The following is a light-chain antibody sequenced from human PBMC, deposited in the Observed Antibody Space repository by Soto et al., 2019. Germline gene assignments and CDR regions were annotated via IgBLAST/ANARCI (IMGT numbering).Light chain of an antibody. CDR2: AAD. CDR3: QQNYNVPYT. CDR1: PSIGSY. V-gene: IGKV1-39*01. J-gene: IGKJ2*01. Sequence: DIKLTQYPSSLYASVGDTVTITCRASPSIGSYLNWYQHKPGSAPKLLVFAADTLKSGVPSRFSGSGFNREFTLTVTSLQPDDFATYYCQQNYNVPYTFGQGTRLE.